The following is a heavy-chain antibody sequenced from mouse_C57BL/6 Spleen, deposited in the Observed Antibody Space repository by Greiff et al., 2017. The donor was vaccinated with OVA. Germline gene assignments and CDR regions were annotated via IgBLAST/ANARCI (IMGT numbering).Heavy chain of an antibody. Sequence: QVQLQQPGAELVKPGASVKLSCKASGYTFTSYWMQWVKQRPGQGLEWIGEIDPSDSYTNYNQKFKGKATLTVDTSSSTAYMQLSGLTSEGSAVYYCARRSPDDYDVDWYFDVWGTGTTVTVSS. V-gene: IGHV1-50*01. CDR1: GYTFTSYW. CDR2: IDPSDSYT. J-gene: IGHJ1*03. CDR3: ARRSPDDYDVDWYFDV. D-gene: IGHD2-4*01.